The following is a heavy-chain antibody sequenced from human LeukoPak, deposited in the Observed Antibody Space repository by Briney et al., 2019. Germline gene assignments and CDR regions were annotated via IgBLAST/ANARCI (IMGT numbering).Heavy chain of an antibody. CDR3: ARDLITMIVVVITTGEGFDY. D-gene: IGHD3-22*01. Sequence: ASVKVSCKASGYTFTSYYMHWVRQAPGQGLEWMGIINPSGGSTSYAQKFQGRVTMTRDMSTSTVYMELSSLRAEDTAVYYCARDLITMIVVVITTGEGFDYWGQGTLVTVSS. CDR1: GYTFTSYY. CDR2: INPSGGST. V-gene: IGHV1-46*01. J-gene: IGHJ4*02.